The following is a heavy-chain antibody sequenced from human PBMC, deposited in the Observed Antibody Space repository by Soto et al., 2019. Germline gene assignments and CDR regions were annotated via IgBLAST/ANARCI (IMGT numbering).Heavy chain of an antibody. D-gene: IGHD3-10*01. CDR1: GFTFSSYS. J-gene: IGHJ6*02. V-gene: IGHV3-48*01. CDR2: ISSGSGTT. CDR3: AEIGTYLRMDV. Sequence: EVQLVESGGGLVQTGGSLRLSCAVSGFTFSSYSMNWVRQAPGKGLEWVSYISSGSGTTYYADSVKGRFSISRDNANNSLYLQMNSLRVEDTAVYYCAEIGTYLRMDVWGQGTTVTVSS.